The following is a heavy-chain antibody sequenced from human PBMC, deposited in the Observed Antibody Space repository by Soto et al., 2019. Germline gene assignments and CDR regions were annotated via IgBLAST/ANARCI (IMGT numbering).Heavy chain of an antibody. J-gene: IGHJ4*02. CDR2: INPDSGAT. CDR3: ARRDYGTGRYPLPYFDY. CDR1: GYSFTGYY. V-gene: IGHV1-2*02. Sequence: HEHLVQSGAEVKRPEASLKVSCKASGYSFTGYYIHWVRQAPGQGLEWMGWINPDSGATNYAQNFQGRVTLTSDTSISTASMDLTSLTSDDTAVYYCARRDYGTGRYPLPYFDYWGQGTPVIVSS. D-gene: IGHD3-10*01.